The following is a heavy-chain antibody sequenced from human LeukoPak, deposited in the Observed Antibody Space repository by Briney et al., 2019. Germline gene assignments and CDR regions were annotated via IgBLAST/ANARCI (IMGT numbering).Heavy chain of an antibody. V-gene: IGHV3-48*02. D-gene: IGHD5-18*01. CDR1: GFAFSDYS. J-gene: IGHJ4*02. Sequence: GGSLRLSCAASGFAFSDYSMNWVRQAAGKGLEWVSYISSSDNTIHYADSVKGRFTISRDNAKNSLYLEMNSLRDEDTAVYYCARVHRGYSYGRLDYWGQGTLVTVSS. CDR2: ISSSDNTI. CDR3: ARVHRGYSYGRLDY.